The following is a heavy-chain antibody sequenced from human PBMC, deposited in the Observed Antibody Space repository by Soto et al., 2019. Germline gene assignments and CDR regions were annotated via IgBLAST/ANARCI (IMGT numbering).Heavy chain of an antibody. Sequence: QVQLVQSGAEVKKPGASVKVSCKASGYTFTTSAMHWVRQAPGQRLEWMGWINASTVNTKYSQKFQGRVTISRDTSATTAFMELSSVRSEDTAVYYCARDNNWADNWGQGTLVTVSS. CDR2: INASTVNT. J-gene: IGHJ5*02. CDR3: ARDNNWADN. V-gene: IGHV1-3*01. CDR1: GYTFTTSA.